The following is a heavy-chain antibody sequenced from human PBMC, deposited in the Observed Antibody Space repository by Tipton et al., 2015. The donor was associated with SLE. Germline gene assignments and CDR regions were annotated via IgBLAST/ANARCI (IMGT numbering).Heavy chain of an antibody. CDR1: GGSISSGGHF. CDR2: ISYSGST. CDR3: ARGVFWTGYYLDY. Sequence: TLSLTCTVSGGSISSGGHFWTWIRQPPGKGLEWIGYISYSGSTNYNPSLKSRVTISVDTSKNQFSLKLSSVTAADSAVYYCARGVFWTGYYLDYWGQGILVTVSS. J-gene: IGHJ4*02. V-gene: IGHV4-61*08. D-gene: IGHD3/OR15-3a*01.